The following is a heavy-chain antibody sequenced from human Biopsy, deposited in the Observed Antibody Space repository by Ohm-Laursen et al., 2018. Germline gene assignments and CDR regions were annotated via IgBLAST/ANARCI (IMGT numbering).Heavy chain of an antibody. CDR2: MSWNGGTI. J-gene: IGHJ3*02. CDR3: VKGYTTGWLQNDAFHI. CDR1: GFKIGDYG. D-gene: IGHD6-19*01. V-gene: IGHV3-9*01. Sequence: SLRLSCTASGFKIGDYGMHLVRQVPGRGLVWVSGMSWNGGTIGYAGSVRGRFTISRDNAKNSLYLQMNSLRAEDSALYYCVKGYTTGWLQNDAFHIWGQGTVVTVSS.